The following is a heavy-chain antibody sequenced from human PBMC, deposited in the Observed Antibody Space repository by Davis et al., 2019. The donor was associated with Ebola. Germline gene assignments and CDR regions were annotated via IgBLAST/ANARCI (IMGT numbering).Heavy chain of an antibody. J-gene: IGHJ6*02. Sequence: PGGSLRLSCAASGFNSSEYWMHWVREVPGKGLLWVADIHPERLTIRYAESVRGRFTVSRDNVRRMLFLQMNSVGPDDTAVYYCARSEYYNGQDVWGQGTRVTVSS. CDR3: ARSEYYNGQDV. CDR1: GFNSSEYW. CDR2: IHPERLTI. V-gene: IGHV3-74*01. D-gene: IGHD6-6*01.